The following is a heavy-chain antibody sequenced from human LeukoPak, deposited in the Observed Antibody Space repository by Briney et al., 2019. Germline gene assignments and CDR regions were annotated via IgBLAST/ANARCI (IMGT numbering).Heavy chain of an antibody. D-gene: IGHD3-22*01. V-gene: IGHV1-18*01. CDR3: ARGGGQVYYDSSGYLPNNWFDP. CDR2: ISAYNGNT. CDR1: GYTFNSYG. Sequence: ASVKVSCKASGYTFNSYGISWVRQAPGQGLEWMGWISAYNGNTNYAQKLQDRVTMTTDTSTSTAYMELSSLRSEDTAVYYCARGGGQVYYDSSGYLPNNWFDPWGQGTLVTVSS. J-gene: IGHJ5*02.